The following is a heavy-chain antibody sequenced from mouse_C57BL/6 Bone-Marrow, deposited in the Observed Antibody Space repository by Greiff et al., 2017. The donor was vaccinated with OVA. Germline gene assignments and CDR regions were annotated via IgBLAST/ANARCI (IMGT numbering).Heavy chain of an antibody. CDR3: TGYVDYFDY. Sequence: EVKVVESGGGLVQPGGSMKLSCVASGFTFSNYWMNWVRQSPEKGLEWVAQIRLKSDNYATHYAESVKGRFTISRDDSKSSVYLQMNNLRAENTGINYCTGYVDYFDYWGQGTTLTVSS. CDR2: IRLKSDNYAT. CDR1: GFTFSNYW. J-gene: IGHJ2*01. V-gene: IGHV6-3*01.